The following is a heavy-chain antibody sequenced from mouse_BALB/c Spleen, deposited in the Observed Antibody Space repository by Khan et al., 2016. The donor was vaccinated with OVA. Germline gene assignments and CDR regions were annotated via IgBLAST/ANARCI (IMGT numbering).Heavy chain of an antibody. CDR3: ARGDGYYVYFDY. CDR2: IYPGSDNA. D-gene: IGHD2-3*01. J-gene: IGHJ2*01. V-gene: IGHV1-77*01. Sequence: QLKQSGPELVKPGASVKMSCKASGYTFTYYVITWVKQRTGQGLEWIGEIYPGSDNAYYNERFKGKATLTADKSSNTTHMQLSSLASEDSAVYFCARGDGYYVYFDYWGQGTTLTVSS. CDR1: GYTFTYYV.